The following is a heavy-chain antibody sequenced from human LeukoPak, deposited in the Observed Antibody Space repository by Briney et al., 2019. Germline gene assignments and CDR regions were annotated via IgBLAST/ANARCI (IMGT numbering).Heavy chain of an antibody. J-gene: IGHJ4*02. D-gene: IGHD2-2*01. CDR1: GGSISNSIYY. CDR2: IYYSGST. CDR3: ARIGYCSSTSCYPDLFDY. V-gene: IGHV4-39*07. Sequence: SETLSLTCTVSGGSISNSIYYWGWIRQPPGKGLEWIGSIYYSGSTYYNPSLKSRVTISVDTSKNQFSLKLSSVTAADTAVYYCARIGYCSSTSCYPDLFDYWGQGTLVTVSS.